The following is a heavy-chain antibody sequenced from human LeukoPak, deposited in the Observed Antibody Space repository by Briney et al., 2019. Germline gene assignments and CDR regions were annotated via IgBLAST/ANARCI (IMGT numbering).Heavy chain of an antibody. J-gene: IGHJ6*02. Sequence: ASVKVSCKASGYTLTSYGISWVRQAPGQGLEWMGWISAYNGNTNYAQKLQGRVTMTTDTSTSTAYMELRSLRSDDTAVYYCARSLNGIQLWLPDYYYYCGMDVWGQGTTVTVSS. CDR2: ISAYNGNT. CDR3: ARSLNGIQLWLPDYYYYCGMDV. D-gene: IGHD5-18*01. V-gene: IGHV1-18*01. CDR1: GYTLTSYG.